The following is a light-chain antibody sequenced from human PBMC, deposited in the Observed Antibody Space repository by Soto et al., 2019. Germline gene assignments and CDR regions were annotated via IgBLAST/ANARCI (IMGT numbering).Light chain of an antibody. CDR1: QSVNST. J-gene: IGKJ1*01. CDR2: GAS. V-gene: IGKV3-15*01. CDR3: QQYNNWPQT. Sequence: ELVLTQSPVTLSLSPGERATLSCRASQSVNSTFLAWYQQKPGQAPRLLIYGASTRATGIPARFSGSGSGTAFTLTITGLQSQDFPVSYCQQYNNWPQTSGQGTKVDIK.